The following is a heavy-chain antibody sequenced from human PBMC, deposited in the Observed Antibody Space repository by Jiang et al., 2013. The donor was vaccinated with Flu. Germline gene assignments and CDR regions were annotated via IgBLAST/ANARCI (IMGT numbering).Heavy chain of an antibody. J-gene: IGHJ4*02. D-gene: IGHD3-22*01. CDR2: IIPIFGTA. Sequence: GAEVKKPGSSVKVSCKASGGTFSSYAISWVRQAPGQGLEWMGGIIPIFGTANYAQKFQGRVTITADESTSTAYMELSSLRSEDTAVYYCARVSEVPNLYYYGSSQLGYFDYWGQGTLVTVSS. V-gene: IGHV1-69*01. CDR1: GGTFSSYA. CDR3: ARVSEVPNLYYYGSSQLGYFDY.